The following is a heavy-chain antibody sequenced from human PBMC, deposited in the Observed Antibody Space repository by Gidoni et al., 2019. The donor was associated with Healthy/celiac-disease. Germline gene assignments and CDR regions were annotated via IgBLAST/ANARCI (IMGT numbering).Heavy chain of an antibody. D-gene: IGHD6-6*01. CDR1: GYTFPSYV. J-gene: IGHJ6*02. CDR3: ARHLKAARTGGVWYYYGMDV. V-gene: IGHV1-18*04. Sequence: QVQLVQSGAEVKKPGASVKVSCKASGYTFPSYVISWVRQAPGQGLEWMGWISAYNGNTNYAQKLQGRVNMTTDTSTSTAYMERRSLRADDTAVYYCARHLKAARTGGVWYYYGMDVWGQGTTVTVSS. CDR2: ISAYNGNT.